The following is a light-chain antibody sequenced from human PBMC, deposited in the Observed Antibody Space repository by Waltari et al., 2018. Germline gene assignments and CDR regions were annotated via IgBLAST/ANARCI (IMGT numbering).Light chain of an antibody. CDR2: YTSDSDK. V-gene: IGLV5-45*02. CDR1: SGINVGTSR. Sequence: QAVLTQPSSLSASPGASASLTCTLRSGINVGTSRIYWYQQKPGSPPQYLLRYTSDSDKQQGSGVPSRFSGSKDASANAGILLISGLQSEDEADYYCMIWHNSAWVFGGGTKLTVL. CDR3: MIWHNSAWV. J-gene: IGLJ3*02.